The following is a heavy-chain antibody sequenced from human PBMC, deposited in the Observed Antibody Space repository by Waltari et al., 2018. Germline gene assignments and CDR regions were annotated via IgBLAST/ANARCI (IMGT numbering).Heavy chain of an antibody. CDR2: INHSGST. J-gene: IGHJ4*02. D-gene: IGHD6-6*01. V-gene: IGHV4-34*01. CDR3: ARVGCSSSSGGGDY. CDR1: GGSFSGYY. Sequence: QVQLQQWGAGLLKPSETLSLTCAVYGGSFSGYYWIWIRQPPGKGLEWSGEINHSGSTNYTPSLKSRVTISVDTSKNQFSLKLSSVTAADTAVYYCARVGCSSSSGGGDYWGQGTLVTVSS.